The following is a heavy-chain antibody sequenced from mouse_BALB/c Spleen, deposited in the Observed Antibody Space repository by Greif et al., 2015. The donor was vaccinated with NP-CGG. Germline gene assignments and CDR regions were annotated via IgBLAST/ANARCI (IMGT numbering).Heavy chain of an antibody. J-gene: IGHJ4*01. V-gene: IGHV1S34*01. Sequence: LVKTGASVKISCKASGYSFTGYYMHWVKQSHGKSLEWIGYISCYNGATSYNQKFKGKATFTVDTSSSAAYMQFKSLTSENPTVYYCATSWLLQNYAMDYWGQGTSVTVSS. CDR3: ATSWLLQNYAMDY. D-gene: IGHD2-3*01. CDR2: ISCYNGAT. CDR1: GYSFTGYY.